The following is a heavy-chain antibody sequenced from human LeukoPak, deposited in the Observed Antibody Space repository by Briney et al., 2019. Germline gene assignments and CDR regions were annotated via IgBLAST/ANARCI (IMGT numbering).Heavy chain of an antibody. CDR2: INQDGSEK. J-gene: IGHJ1*01. Sequence: GGSLRLSCAASGSTFSDYWMSWVRQAPGKGLEWVANINQDGSEKHYLDSVRGRFTISRDNAKNSLYLQMNSLRAEDTAVYYCARADGVGVATPYFQHWGQGTLVTVSS. CDR3: ARADGVGVATPYFQH. V-gene: IGHV3-7*01. CDR1: GSTFSDYW. D-gene: IGHD6-19*01.